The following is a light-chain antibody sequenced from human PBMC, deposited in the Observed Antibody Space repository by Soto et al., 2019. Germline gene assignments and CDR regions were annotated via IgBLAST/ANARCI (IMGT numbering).Light chain of an antibody. Sequence: DIQMTQSPSSLSASVGDRVTITCQASQDISNYLNWYQQKPGKAPKLLTYDASNLETGVPSRFSGSGSGTDFTFTISRLQPEDIATYYCEQYDNLLPFGGGTKVEIK. CDR2: DAS. CDR3: EQYDNLLP. J-gene: IGKJ4*01. V-gene: IGKV1-33*01. CDR1: QDISNY.